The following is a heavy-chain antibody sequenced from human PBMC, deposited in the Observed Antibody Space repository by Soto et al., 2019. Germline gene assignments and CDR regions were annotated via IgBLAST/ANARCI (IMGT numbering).Heavy chain of an antibody. CDR3: TTALRDYDSSGYLYYFDY. D-gene: IGHD3-22*01. J-gene: IGHJ4*02. CDR1: GFTFSNAW. Sequence: AGSLRLSCAASGFTFSNAWMSWARQATGKGLEWVGRIKSKTDGGTTDYAAPVKGRFTISRDDSKNTLYLQMNSLKTEDTAVYYCTTALRDYDSSGYLYYFDYWGQGTLVTVSS. V-gene: IGHV3-15*01. CDR2: IKSKTDGGTT.